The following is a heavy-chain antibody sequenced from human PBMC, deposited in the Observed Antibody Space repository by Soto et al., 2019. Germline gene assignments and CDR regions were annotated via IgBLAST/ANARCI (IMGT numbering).Heavy chain of an antibody. J-gene: IGHJ4*02. D-gene: IGHD2-21*02. CDR3: ARDDAYGGDCSLDY. CDR1: GFTFSSYY. Sequence: PGGSLRLSCAASGFTFSSYYMSWIRQAPGKGLEWVSYISSSSSTIYYADSVKGRFTISRDNAKNSLYLQMNSLRDEDTAVYYCARDDAYGGDCSLDYRGQGTLVTVSS. CDR2: ISSSSSTI. V-gene: IGHV3-48*02.